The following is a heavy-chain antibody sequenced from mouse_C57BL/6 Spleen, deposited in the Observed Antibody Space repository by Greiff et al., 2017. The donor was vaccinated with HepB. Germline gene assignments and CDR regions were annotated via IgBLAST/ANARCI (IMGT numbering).Heavy chain of an antibody. CDR2: ISSGSSTI. V-gene: IGHV5-17*01. CDR3: AEVIDY. CDR1: GFTFSDYG. J-gene: IGHJ3*01. Sequence: EVKLMESGGGLVKPGGSLKLSCAASGFTFSDYGMHWVRQAPEKGLEWVAYISSGSSTIYYADTVKGRFTISRDNAKNTLFLQMTSLRSEDTAMYYCAEVIDYWGQGTLVTVSA. D-gene: IGHD2-13*01.